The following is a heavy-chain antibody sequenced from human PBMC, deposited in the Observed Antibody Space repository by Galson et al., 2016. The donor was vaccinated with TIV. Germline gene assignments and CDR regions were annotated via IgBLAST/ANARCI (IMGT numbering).Heavy chain of an antibody. D-gene: IGHD3-16*01. CDR3: ARATPSVFGIIMTLDS. V-gene: IGHV6-1*01. CDR1: GDSVSSDSAA. Sequence: CAISGDSVSSDSAAWIWIRQSPSRGLEWLGRTYYRSKWYNDYAVAVKSRITITPDTSKNQFSLQLNSVTPEDTAVYYCARATPSVFGIIMTLDSWGQGTLVTVSS. CDR2: TYYRSKWYN. J-gene: IGHJ4*02.